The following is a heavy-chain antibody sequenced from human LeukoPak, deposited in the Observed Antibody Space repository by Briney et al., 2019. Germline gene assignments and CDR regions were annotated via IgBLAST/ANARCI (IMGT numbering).Heavy chain of an antibody. V-gene: IGHV4-59*01. D-gene: IGHD6-19*01. J-gene: IGHJ5*02. Sequence: PSETLSLTCTVSGDSINSYYWNWIRQPPGKGLEWIGYIYYSGSTNYNPSLKSRVIISVDTSKNQFSLKLSSVTAADTAVYFCARTPARRQWLSWFDPWGQGTLVTVSS. CDR3: ARTPARRQWLSWFDP. CDR1: GDSINSYY. CDR2: IYYSGST.